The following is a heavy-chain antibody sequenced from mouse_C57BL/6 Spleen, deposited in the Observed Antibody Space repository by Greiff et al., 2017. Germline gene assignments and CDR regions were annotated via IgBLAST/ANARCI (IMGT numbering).Heavy chain of an antibody. V-gene: IGHV1-69*01. D-gene: IGHD1-1*01. CDR1: GYTFTSYW. CDR2: IDPSDSYT. J-gene: IGHJ2*01. Sequence: QVQLQQPGAELVMPGASVKLSCKASGYTFTSYWMHWVKQRPGQGLEWIGEIDPSDSYTNYTQKFKGKSTLTVDKSSSTAYMQLSSLTSEDSAVYYWARTFITTVVAEDYWGQGTTLTVSS. CDR3: ARTFITTVVAEDY.